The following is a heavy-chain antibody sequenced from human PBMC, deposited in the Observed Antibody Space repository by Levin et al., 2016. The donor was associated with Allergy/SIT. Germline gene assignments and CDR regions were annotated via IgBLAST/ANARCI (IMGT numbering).Heavy chain of an antibody. CDR3: ARVKYSSSWYVSGEETNY. CDR2: INPNSGGT. J-gene: IGHJ4*02. V-gene: IGHV1-2*02. D-gene: IGHD6-13*01. Sequence: WVRQAPGQGLEWMGWINPNSGGTNYAQKFQGRVTMTRDTSISTAYMELSRLRSDDTAVYYCARVKYSSSWYVSGEETNYWGQGTLVTVSS.